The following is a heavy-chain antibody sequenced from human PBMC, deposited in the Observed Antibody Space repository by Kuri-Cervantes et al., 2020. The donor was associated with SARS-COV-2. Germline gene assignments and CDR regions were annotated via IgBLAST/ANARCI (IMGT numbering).Heavy chain of an antibody. CDR3: ARTVSSPEGYYYYYYGMDV. J-gene: IGHJ6*02. CDR2: IYYSGST. CDR1: GGSITSNKYY. Sequence: ETLSLTCTVSGGSITSNKYYWGWIRQPPGKGLEWIGSIYYSGSTYYNPSLKSRVTISVDTPTNQFSLKMSSVTAADMAVYFCARTVSSPEGYYYYYYGMDVWGQGTTVTVSS. V-gene: IGHV4-39*01. D-gene: IGHD1-14*01.